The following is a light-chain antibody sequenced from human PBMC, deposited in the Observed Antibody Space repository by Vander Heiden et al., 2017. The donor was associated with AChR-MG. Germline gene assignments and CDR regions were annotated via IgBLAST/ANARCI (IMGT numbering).Light chain of an antibody. CDR3: QQYGNLPPWT. CDR2: GAS. V-gene: IGKV3-20*01. Sequence: EIVLTQSPGTLSLSVGERATLSCRASQSVSSNFLAWYQQKPGQAPRLLISGASSRATGIPDRFSGSGSGTDFTLTISRVEPEDFAVYYCQQYGNLPPWTFGQGTKVE. CDR1: QSVSSNF. J-gene: IGKJ1*01.